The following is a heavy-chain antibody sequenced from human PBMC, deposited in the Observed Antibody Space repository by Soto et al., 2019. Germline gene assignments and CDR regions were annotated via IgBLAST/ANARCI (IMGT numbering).Heavy chain of an antibody. CDR3: AREGSYSAYNFAHGIQLWSFDF. CDR2: IFSSGST. J-gene: IGHJ4*02. D-gene: IGHD5-12*01. CDR1: GGSINTFY. Sequence: STETLSLTCTVSGGSINTFYWSWVRQPAGKGLEWIGRIFSSGSTSFNPSLESRVAMSVDTSKNHFSLNLSSVTAADMAVYYCAREGSYSAYNFAHGIQLWSFDFWGQGALVTVSS. V-gene: IGHV4-4*07.